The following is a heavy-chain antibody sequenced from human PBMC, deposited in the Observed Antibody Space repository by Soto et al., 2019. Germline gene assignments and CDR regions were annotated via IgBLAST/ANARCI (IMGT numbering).Heavy chain of an antibody. Sequence: QVQLLQSGAEVKKPGASVKVSCKASGFTFTGYYLHWVRQAPGQGFEWMGWIDPNSGDTKYAQKFQGWVTMTRDTSINTAYMEVISLISDGTAVYYCARGGSSSFKATFDSWGQGTLVTVSS. V-gene: IGHV1-2*04. CDR2: IDPNSGDT. D-gene: IGHD2-2*01. CDR1: GFTFTGYY. J-gene: IGHJ4*02. CDR3: ARGGSSSFKATFDS.